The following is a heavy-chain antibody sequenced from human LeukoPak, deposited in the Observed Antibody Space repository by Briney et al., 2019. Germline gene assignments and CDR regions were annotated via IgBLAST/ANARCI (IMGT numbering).Heavy chain of an antibody. V-gene: IGHV4-34*01. J-gene: IGHJ6*02. Sequence: SETLSLTCTVSGGSISSYYWSWIRQPPGKGLEWIGEINHSGSTNYNPSLKSRVTISVDTSKNQFSLKLSSVTAADTAVYYCARGPITGGYYYGMDVWGQGTTVTVSS. CDR2: INHSGST. D-gene: IGHD1-14*01. CDR1: GGSISSYY. CDR3: ARGPITGGYYYGMDV.